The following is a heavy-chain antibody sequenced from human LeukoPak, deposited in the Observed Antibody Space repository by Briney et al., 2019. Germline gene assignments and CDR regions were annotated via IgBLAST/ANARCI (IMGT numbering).Heavy chain of an antibody. CDR1: GITFSNYW. Sequence: GGSLRLSCAASGITFSNYWMSWVRQAPGKGLEWVANINRDGSEKYYVDSVKGRFTISRDNAKNSLYLQMNSLRAEDTAVYYCARSKLRFNWFDPWGQGTLVTVSS. CDR3: ARSKLRFNWFDP. V-gene: IGHV3-7*01. CDR2: INRDGSEK. D-gene: IGHD3-3*01. J-gene: IGHJ5*02.